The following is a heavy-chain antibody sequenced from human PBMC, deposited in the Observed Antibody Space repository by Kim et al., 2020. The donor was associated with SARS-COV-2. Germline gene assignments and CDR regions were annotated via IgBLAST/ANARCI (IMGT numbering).Heavy chain of an antibody. CDR1: GGSISSGDYY. CDR3: ARGNYYDSSGLGY. V-gene: IGHV4-30-4*01. J-gene: IGHJ4*02. Sequence: SETLSLTCTVSGGSISSGDYYWSWIRQPPGKGLEWIGYIYYSGSTYYNPSLKRRVTISVDTSKNQFSLKLSSVTAADTAVYYCARGNYYDSSGLGYWGQGTLVTVSS. D-gene: IGHD3-22*01. CDR2: IYYSGST.